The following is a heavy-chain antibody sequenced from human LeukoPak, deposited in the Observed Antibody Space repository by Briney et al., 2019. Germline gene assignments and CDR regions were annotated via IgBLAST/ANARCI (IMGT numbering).Heavy chain of an antibody. CDR1: GFTFSSYG. Sequence: GRSLRLSCAASGFTFSSYGMHWVRQAPGKGLEWVAVISHDGSNKYYADSVKGRFTISRDNSKNTLYLQMNSLRAEDTAVYYCAKDLTGYDYFDYWGQGTLVTVSS. CDR3: AKDLTGYDYFDY. CDR2: ISHDGSNK. V-gene: IGHV3-30*18. J-gene: IGHJ4*02. D-gene: IGHD5-12*01.